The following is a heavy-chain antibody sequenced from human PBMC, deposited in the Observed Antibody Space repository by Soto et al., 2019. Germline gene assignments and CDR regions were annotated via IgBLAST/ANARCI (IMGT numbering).Heavy chain of an antibody. CDR2: IDPSDSYT. Sequence: GESLKISCKGSGYSFTSYWISWVRQMPGKGLEWMGRIDPSDSYTNYSPSFQGHVTISADKSISTAYLQWSSLKASDTAMYYCARGRAAGGYYDSNGWGYWGQGTLVTVSS. D-gene: IGHD3-22*01. CDR1: GYSFTSYW. CDR3: ARGRAAGGYYDSNGWGY. V-gene: IGHV5-10-1*01. J-gene: IGHJ4*02.